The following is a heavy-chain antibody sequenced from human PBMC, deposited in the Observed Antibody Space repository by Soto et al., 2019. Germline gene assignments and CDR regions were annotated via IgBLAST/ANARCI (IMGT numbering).Heavy chain of an antibody. CDR2: VRWDDEK. V-gene: IGHV2-70*19. CDR1: GFSLNTGGMC. D-gene: IGHD5-12*01. J-gene: IGHJ6*02. Sequence: SGPTLVNPSHTRTLTCTFSGFSLNTGGMCLSWVRQPTGKALEWLAVVRWDDEKHFSTALRNRITVSKDASGDQVVLTMANLDPADSGTYYCVRTHGGYTAYYGMDVWGPGTTVNV. CDR3: VRTHGGYTAYYGMDV.